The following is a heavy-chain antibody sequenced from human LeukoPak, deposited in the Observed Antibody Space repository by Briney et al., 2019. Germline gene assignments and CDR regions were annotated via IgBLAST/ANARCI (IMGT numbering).Heavy chain of an antibody. CDR1: GFTFSSYS. J-gene: IGHJ6*02. CDR3: ARVPPRFTAAGTGYYYYYGMDV. Sequence: PGGSLRLSCAASGFTFSSYSMNWVRQAPGKGPEWVSSISSSSSYIFYADSVKGRFTISRDNAKNSLYLQMNSLRAEDTAVYYCARVPPRFTAAGTGYYYYYGMDVWGQGTTVTVSS. D-gene: IGHD6-13*01. CDR2: ISSSSSYI. V-gene: IGHV3-21*01.